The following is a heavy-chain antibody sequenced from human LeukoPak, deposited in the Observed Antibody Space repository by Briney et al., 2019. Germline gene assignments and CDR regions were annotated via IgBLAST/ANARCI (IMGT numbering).Heavy chain of an antibody. Sequence: PSETLSLTCTVSGDSISVTDYYWGWVRQSPGTGLEWFGSVYYSGSTYYNPSLKSRVTISVDTSKNQFSLKLSSVTATDTAMYYCARITVAGRRLDFWGQGNLVTVSS. CDR1: GDSISVTDYY. V-gene: IGHV4-39*01. CDR3: ARITVAGRRLDF. D-gene: IGHD6-19*01. J-gene: IGHJ4*02. CDR2: VYYSGST.